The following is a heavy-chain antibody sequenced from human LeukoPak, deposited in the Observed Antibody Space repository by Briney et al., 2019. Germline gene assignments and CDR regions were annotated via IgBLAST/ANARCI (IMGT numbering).Heavy chain of an antibody. J-gene: IGHJ6*03. Sequence: GGSLRLSCAASGFTFSSYGMHWVRQAPGKGLEWVAFIRYDGSSKYYADSVKGRFTISRDNSKNTLYLQMGSLRAEDTAVYYCARDLAVAGHYYYYYMDVWGRGTTVTVSS. CDR2: IRYDGSSK. D-gene: IGHD6-19*01. V-gene: IGHV3-30*02. CDR3: ARDLAVAGHYYYYYMDV. CDR1: GFTFSSYG.